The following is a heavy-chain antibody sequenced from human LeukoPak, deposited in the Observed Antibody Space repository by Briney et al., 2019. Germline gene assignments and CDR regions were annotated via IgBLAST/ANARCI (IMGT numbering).Heavy chain of an antibody. D-gene: IGHD2-2*01. Sequence: GGSLRLSCAASGFTFSSYSMNWVRQAPGKGLEWVSSISSSSSYIYYADSVKGRFTISRDNAKNSLYLQMNSLRAEDTAVYYCARDQLGYCSSTSCPPGLGGQGTLVTVSS. CDR3: ARDQLGYCSSTSCPPGL. CDR2: ISSSSSYI. CDR1: GFTFSSYS. J-gene: IGHJ4*02. V-gene: IGHV3-21*01.